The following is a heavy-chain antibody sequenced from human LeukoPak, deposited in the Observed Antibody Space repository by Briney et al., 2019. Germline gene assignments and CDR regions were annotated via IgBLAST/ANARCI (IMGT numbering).Heavy chain of an antibody. CDR1: GYSISSGYY. V-gene: IGHV4-38-2*02. CDR3: ARDLMAEQWLVPPDAFDI. Sequence: SETLSLTCAVSGYSISSGYYWGGIRQPPGKGLEWIGSIYHSGSTYYNPSLKSRVTMSVDTSKNQFSLKLSSVTAADTAVYYCARDLMAEQWLVPPDAFDIWGQGTMVTVSS. J-gene: IGHJ3*02. D-gene: IGHD6-19*01. CDR2: IYHSGST.